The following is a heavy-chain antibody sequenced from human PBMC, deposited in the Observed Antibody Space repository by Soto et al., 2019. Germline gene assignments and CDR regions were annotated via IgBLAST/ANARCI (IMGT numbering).Heavy chain of an antibody. CDR2: MNPNSGNT. Sequence: QVQLVQSGAEVKKPGASVKVSCKASGYTFTSYDINWVRQATGQGLEWMGWMNPNSGNTGYAQKFQGRVTMTRNTSISTAYMELSSMRSEDTAVYYCAIGRAYGSSWYYYCYCMDVWGQGNTVTVSS. D-gene: IGHD6-13*01. V-gene: IGHV1-8*01. J-gene: IGHJ6*02. CDR1: GYTFTSYD. CDR3: AIGRAYGSSWYYYCYCMDV.